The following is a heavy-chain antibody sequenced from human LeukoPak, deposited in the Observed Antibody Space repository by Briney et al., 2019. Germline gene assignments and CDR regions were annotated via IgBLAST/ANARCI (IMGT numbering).Heavy chain of an antibody. Sequence: GGSLRLSCAASGFTFSSCEMNWVRQAPGKGLEWVSYISRRSSAIFYADSVKGRFTISRDNAQQSLYLQMNSPRDEDTAVYYCARESSGSYLVFNSWGQGTLVTVSS. V-gene: IGHV3-48*02. D-gene: IGHD1-26*01. CDR2: ISRRSSAI. CDR3: ARESSGSYLVFNS. CDR1: GFTFSSCE. J-gene: IGHJ4*02.